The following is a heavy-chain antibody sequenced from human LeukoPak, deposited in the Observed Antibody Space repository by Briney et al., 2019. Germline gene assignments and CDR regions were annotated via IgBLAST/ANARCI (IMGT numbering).Heavy chain of an antibody. CDR1: GGSFINSA. V-gene: IGHV1-69*05. Sequence: SVKVSCKASGGSFINSAFSWVRQAPGQGLQWMGWILPIFGTVKYAQKFQGRVTITTDESTSTAYMELSGVRSEDTAVYYCARGTGDFDYWGQGTLVTVSS. J-gene: IGHJ4*02. CDR2: ILPIFGTV. D-gene: IGHD3-10*01. CDR3: ARGTGDFDY.